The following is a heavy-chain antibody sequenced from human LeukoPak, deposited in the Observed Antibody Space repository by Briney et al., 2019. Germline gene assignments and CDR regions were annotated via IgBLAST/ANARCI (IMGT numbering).Heavy chain of an antibody. D-gene: IGHD3-22*01. CDR3: ARGSTYYDSSGQVPFDY. V-gene: IGHV3-48*01. J-gene: IGHJ4*02. Sequence: GGSLRLSCAASGLTFSTYSMNWVRQAPGKGLEWVSYISSSSSTIYYADSVKGRFTISRDNAKNSLYLQMNSLRAEDTAVYYCARGSTYYDSSGQVPFDYWGQGTLVTVSS. CDR1: GLTFSTYS. CDR2: ISSSSSTI.